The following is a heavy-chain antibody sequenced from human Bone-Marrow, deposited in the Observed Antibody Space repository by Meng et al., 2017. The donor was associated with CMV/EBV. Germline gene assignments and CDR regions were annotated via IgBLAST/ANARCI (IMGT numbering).Heavy chain of an antibody. V-gene: IGHV4-39*07. D-gene: IGHD2-2*02. CDR3: ARVGYCSSTSCYTPYYYYYGMDV. J-gene: IGHJ6*01. CDR2: IYYSGST. Sequence: SETLSLTCTVPGGSISSGSYYWGWIRQPPGKGLEWIGSIYYSGSTYYNPSLKSRVTISVDTSKNQFSLKLSSVTAADTAVYYCARVGYCSSTSCYTPYYYYYGMDVWGQGTTVTVYS. CDR1: GGSISSGSYY.